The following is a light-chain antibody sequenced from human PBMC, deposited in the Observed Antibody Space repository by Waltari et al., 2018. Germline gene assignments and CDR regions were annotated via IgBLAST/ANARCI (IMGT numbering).Light chain of an antibody. CDR1: CSNIGTYY. CDR3: LSYDSSLSTWI. J-gene: IGLJ2*01. Sequence: QSVLTQSPSVSGATGQRVAFSCAGSCSNIGTYYVSWFQQFTGTSTKLLIYQDKKRPSVVFNRFSCSKSGASASLTITVLQTEYEADYYCLSYDSSLSTWIFGGGTRLTVL. V-gene: IGLV1-40*01. CDR2: QDK.